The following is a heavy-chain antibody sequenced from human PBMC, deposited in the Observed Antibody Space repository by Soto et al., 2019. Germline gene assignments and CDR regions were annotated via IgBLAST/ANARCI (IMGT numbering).Heavy chain of an antibody. D-gene: IGHD2-15*01. Sequence: EVQLVESGGGLVQPGRSLRLSCAASGFTFDDYAMHWVRQAPGKGLEWVSGISWNSGSMGYADSVKGRFTISRDNAKKSLYPQMNRLKAEDTALYYCAKDDSRFDAFDLWGQGTMVTVSS. CDR3: AKDDSRFDAFDL. CDR1: GFTFDDYA. V-gene: IGHV3-9*01. J-gene: IGHJ3*01. CDR2: ISWNSGSM.